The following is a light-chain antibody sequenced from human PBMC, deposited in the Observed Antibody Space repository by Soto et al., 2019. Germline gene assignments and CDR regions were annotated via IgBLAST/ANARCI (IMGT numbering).Light chain of an antibody. V-gene: IGLV2-23*02. CDR2: EVN. CDR3: CSFAGSNPFPSV. CDR1: ISDVGSHNL. Sequence: QSVLTQPASVSGSPGQSITISCTGTISDVGSHNLVSWYQQHQDKAPKLIIYEVNERPSGVSSRFSGSKSGNTASLTVSGLQPDDEADYHCCSFAGSNPFPSVFGTGTKVTVL. J-gene: IGLJ1*01.